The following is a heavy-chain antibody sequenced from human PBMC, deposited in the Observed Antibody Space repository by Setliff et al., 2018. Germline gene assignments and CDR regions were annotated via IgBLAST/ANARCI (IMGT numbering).Heavy chain of an antibody. V-gene: IGHV3-23*01. CDR3: AKRGPYCSGGTCHYYFDY. CDR2: ISGSAQTP. CDR1: GFTFSSYA. D-gene: IGHD2-15*01. Sequence: GGSLRLSCAASGFTFSSYAITWVRQAPGKGLEWVSMISGSAQTPYYADSVKGRFTISRDNSKNTVYLEMNSLRAEDTAVYYWAKRGPYCSGGTCHYYFDYWGQGTLVTVSS. J-gene: IGHJ4*02.